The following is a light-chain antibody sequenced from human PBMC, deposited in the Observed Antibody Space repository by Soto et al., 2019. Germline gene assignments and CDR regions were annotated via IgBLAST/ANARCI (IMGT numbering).Light chain of an antibody. J-gene: IGKJ1*01. CDR3: QQSHSTRWT. CDR1: QSISSY. Sequence: DIHMTQSPSSLSASVGDRVTITCRASQSISSYLNWYQQKPGKAPKLLIYAASSLQSGVPSRFSGSGSGTDFTLTISSLQPEDFATYYCQQSHSTRWTFXQGTKVDIK. CDR2: AAS. V-gene: IGKV1-39*01.